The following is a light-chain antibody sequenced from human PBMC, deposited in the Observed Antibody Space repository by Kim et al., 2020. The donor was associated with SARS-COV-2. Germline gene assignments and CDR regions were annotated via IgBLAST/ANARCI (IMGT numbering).Light chain of an antibody. J-gene: IGLJ2*01. CDR3: NSRDSSGNHLV. Sequence: SSELTQDPAVSVALGQTVRITCQGDSLRSYYASWYQQKPGQAPVLVIYGKNNRPSGIPDRFSGSGSGNTASLTITGAQAEDEADYYCNSRDSSGNHLVF. CDR1: SLRSYY. CDR2: GKN. V-gene: IGLV3-19*01.